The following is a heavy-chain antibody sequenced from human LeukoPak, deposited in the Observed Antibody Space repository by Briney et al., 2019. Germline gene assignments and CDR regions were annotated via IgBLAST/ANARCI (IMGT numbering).Heavy chain of an antibody. V-gene: IGHV3-7*01. J-gene: IGHJ4*02. CDR1: GFTFSSYW. CDR2: IKQDGSEK. CDR3: ARDDNSVGLDYDFWSGYYMGMFDY. D-gene: IGHD3-3*01. Sequence: GGSLRLSCAASGFTFSSYWMSWVRQAPGKGLEWVANIKQDGSEKYYVDSVKGRFTISRDNAKNSLYLQMNSLRAEDTAVYYCARDDNSVGLDYDFWSGYYMGMFDYWGQGTLVTVSS.